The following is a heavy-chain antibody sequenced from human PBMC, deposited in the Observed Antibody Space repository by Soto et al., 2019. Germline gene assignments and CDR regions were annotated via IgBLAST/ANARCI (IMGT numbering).Heavy chain of an antibody. J-gene: IGHJ5*01. CDR1: GGSISSYY. CDR3: ASMIGDPVLSFDS. D-gene: IGHD3-10*02. V-gene: IGHV4-59*01. CDR2: IFYSGST. Sequence: QVQLQESGPGLVKPSETLSLTCTVSGGSISSYYWSWIRQPPGKGLEWIGIIFYSGSTSYNPSLKSRVTLSIDTSEYQFSLKLNSVTAADTAVYYCASMIGDPVLSFDSWGQGTLVAVSS.